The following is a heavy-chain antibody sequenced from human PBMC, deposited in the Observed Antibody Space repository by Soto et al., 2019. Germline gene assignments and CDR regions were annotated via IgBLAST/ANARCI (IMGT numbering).Heavy chain of an antibody. Sequence: SETLSLTCAVYGGSFSGYYWSWIRQPPGKGLEWIGEINHSGSTNYNPSLKSRVTISVDTSKNQFSLKLSSVTAADTAVYYCARGGDWNSGSYPDWGQGTLVTVSS. CDR2: INHSGST. CDR1: GGSFSGYY. D-gene: IGHD1-26*01. CDR3: ARGGDWNSGSYPD. J-gene: IGHJ4*02. V-gene: IGHV4-34*01.